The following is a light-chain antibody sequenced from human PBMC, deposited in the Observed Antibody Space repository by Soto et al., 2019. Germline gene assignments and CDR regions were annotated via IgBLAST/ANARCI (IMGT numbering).Light chain of an antibody. Sequence: DIQMTQSPSSVSASVGDRVTITCRASLGIGSWLAWYQQSPGKPPKLLIYAASNLQSGVPSRFSGSGSETEFTLTITSLQPEDVGTYFCQQAASPPVTFGGGTKVEIK. CDR3: QQAASPPVT. J-gene: IGKJ4*01. V-gene: IGKV1D-12*01. CDR2: AAS. CDR1: LGIGSW.